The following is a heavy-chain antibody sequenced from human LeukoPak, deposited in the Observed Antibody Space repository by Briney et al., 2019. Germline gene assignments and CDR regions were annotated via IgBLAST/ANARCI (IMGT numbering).Heavy chain of an antibody. Sequence: GGSLRLSCAASGFTFEDYSLHWLRQALGKGLEWVSLIREDGRTTYYANSVKGRFAVSRDNSKKSLYLQMSSLRTEDTALYYCAKTRRSGTEYGDFDHWGQGTLVTVSS. CDR3: AKTRRSGTEYGDFDH. CDR2: IREDGRTT. V-gene: IGHV3-43*02. CDR1: GFTFEDYS. J-gene: IGHJ5*02. D-gene: IGHD4-17*01.